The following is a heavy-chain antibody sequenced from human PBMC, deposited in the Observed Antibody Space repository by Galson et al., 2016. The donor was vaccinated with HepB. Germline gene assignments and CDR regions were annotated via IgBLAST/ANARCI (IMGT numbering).Heavy chain of an antibody. CDR3: ASDVWGPLIVVAATRSFPWFDP. J-gene: IGHJ5*02. D-gene: IGHD2-15*01. V-gene: IGHV4-4*07. Sequence: SETLSLTCTVSGGSITSYYWSWIRQPAGKGLEWIGRIYSSGSTDYSPSPRSRGTMSLDSSKNQFSLKLTSVTAADTAVYYCASDVWGPLIVVAATRSFPWFDPWGQGTLVTVSS. CDR1: GGSITSYY. CDR2: IYSSGST.